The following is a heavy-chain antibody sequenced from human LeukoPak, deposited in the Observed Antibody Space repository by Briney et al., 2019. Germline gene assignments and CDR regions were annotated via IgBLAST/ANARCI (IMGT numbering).Heavy chain of an antibody. V-gene: IGHV3-23*01. CDR2: ISGSGGST. J-gene: IGHJ6*03. D-gene: IGHD5-12*01. CDR1: GFTFSSYA. Sequence: GGSLRLSCAASGFTFSSYAMSWVRQAPGKGLEWVSAISGSGGSTYYADSVKGRFTISRDNSKNTLYLQMNSLGAEDTAVYYCAKGGGYEAQYYYYYLDVWGKGTTVTISS. CDR3: AKGGGYEAQYYYYYLDV.